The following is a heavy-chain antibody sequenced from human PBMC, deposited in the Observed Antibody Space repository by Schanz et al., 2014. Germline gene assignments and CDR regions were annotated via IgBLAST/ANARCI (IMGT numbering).Heavy chain of an antibody. CDR1: GGSINSYY. CDR2: VFYSGTT. Sequence: QMPLQESGPGLVKPSETLSLTCTVSGGSINSYYWNWIRQSPGRGLEWIGFVFYSGTTNYNPSLRSRVTISADTSKNQFSLKMRSVTAADTAVYYCARTFYFASGTYHTPNYYYGLDVWGQGTTVTVSS. J-gene: IGHJ6*02. CDR3: ARTFYFASGTYHTPNYYYGLDV. V-gene: IGHV4-59*01. D-gene: IGHD3-10*01.